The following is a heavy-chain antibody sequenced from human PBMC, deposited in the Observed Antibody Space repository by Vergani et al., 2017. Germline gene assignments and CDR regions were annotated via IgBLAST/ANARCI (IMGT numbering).Heavy chain of an antibody. J-gene: IGHJ6*04. V-gene: IGHV4-31*03. CDR2: IYYSGST. D-gene: IGHD6-13*01. CDR3: ARDSVSREYYXMDV. CDR1: GGSISSCGYY. Sequence: QVQLQESGPGLVKPSQTLSLTCTVSGGSISSCGYYWSWIRQHPGKGLEWIGYIYYSGSTYYNPSLKSRVTISVDTSKNQFSLKLSSVTAADTAVYYCARDSVSREYYXMDVWGKGTTVTVSS.